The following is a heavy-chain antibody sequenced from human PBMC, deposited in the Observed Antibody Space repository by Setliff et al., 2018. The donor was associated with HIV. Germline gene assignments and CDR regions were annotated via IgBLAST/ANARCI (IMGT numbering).Heavy chain of an antibody. J-gene: IGHJ6*03. CDR3: AREPPHGGEYILTTYYMDV. D-gene: IGHD6-6*01. CDR1: GGPTSSSSNY. Sequence: PSETLSLTCTVSGGPTSSSSNYWGWIRQAPGKGLEWIGNMHYSGTTYYNPSLKSRVMMSVETSKNQFSLSLRSVIAADTAVYYCAREPPHGGEYILTTYYMDVWGKGTTVTVSS. CDR2: MHYSGTT. V-gene: IGHV4-39*07.